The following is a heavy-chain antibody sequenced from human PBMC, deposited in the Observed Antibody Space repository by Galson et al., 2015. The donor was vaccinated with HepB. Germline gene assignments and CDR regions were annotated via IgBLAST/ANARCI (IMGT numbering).Heavy chain of an antibody. CDR3: AKRAQYSSTWGRTRFSSYFDMDV. J-gene: IGHJ6*02. CDR1: RFTFDDYA. V-gene: IGHV3-9*01. D-gene: IGHD6-13*01. Sequence: SLRLSCAGSRFTFDDYAMHWVRQAPGKGLEWVSGISWNSGSIDYADSVKGRFTISRDNAKNSLYLQMNSLRAEDTAVYYCAKRAQYSSTWGRTRFSSYFDMDVWGQGTTVTVSS. CDR2: ISWNSGSI.